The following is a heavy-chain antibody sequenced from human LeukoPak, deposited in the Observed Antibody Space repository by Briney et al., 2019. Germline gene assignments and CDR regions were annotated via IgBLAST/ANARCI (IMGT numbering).Heavy chain of an antibody. V-gene: IGHV3-30*02. CDR2: IRYDGSNK. CDR1: GFTFSSYG. J-gene: IGHJ3*02. CDR3: AKIQYSSSWDDAFDI. Sequence: GGSLRPSCAASGFTFSSYGMHWVRQAPGKGPEWVAFIRYDGSNKYYADSVKGRFTISRDNSKNTLYLQMNSLRAEDTAVYYCAKIQYSSSWDDAFDIWGQGTMVTVSS. D-gene: IGHD6-13*01.